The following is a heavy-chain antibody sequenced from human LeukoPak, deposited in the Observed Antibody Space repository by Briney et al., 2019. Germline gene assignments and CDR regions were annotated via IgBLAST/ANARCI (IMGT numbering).Heavy chain of an antibody. D-gene: IGHD1-14*01. J-gene: IGHJ3*02. CDR1: GASISSYY. Sequence: SSETLSLTCTVAGASISSYYWSWIRQPPGKGLEWIGYIYYSGSTNYYPSLKSRVTISVATSKNQFSLKLSSVTAADTAVYYCARGRPSEPPIDAFDIWGQGTMVTVSS. CDR3: ARGRPSEPPIDAFDI. CDR2: IYYSGST. V-gene: IGHV4-59*01.